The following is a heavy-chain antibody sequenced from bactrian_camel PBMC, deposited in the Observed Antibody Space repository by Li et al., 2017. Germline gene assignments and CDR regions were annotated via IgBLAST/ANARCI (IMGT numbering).Heavy chain of an antibody. CDR1: EFHSGFVFSTWC. J-gene: IGHJ4*01. V-gene: IGHV3S63*01. CDR3: AAEPSYSSARACDDDPDEYTY. CDR2: IATGSGNT. D-gene: IGHD4*01. Sequence: HVQLVESGGDVVNPGGSLTLSCAASEFHSGFVFSTWCMAWFRQAPGKEREGVARIATGSGNTYYADSVKGRFTISQDNAKNTVYLQMNSLKPEDTAMYTCAAEPSYSSARACDDDPDEYTYWGQGTQVTVS.